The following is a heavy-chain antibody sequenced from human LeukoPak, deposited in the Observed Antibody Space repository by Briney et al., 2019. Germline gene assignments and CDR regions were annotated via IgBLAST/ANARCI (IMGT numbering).Heavy chain of an antibody. V-gene: IGHV3-66*01. J-gene: IGHJ4*02. CDR1: GFTVSTNY. CDR3: ARGKPATAIRPYFDY. D-gene: IGHD2-2*02. CDR2: IYIDGST. Sequence: GGSLRLSCAASGFTVSTNYMTWVRQAPGKGLEWVSVIYIDGSTYYADSVKGRFTIPRDNSKNTLYLHMNSLRAEDTAVYYCARGKPATAIRPYFDYWGQGTLVTVSS.